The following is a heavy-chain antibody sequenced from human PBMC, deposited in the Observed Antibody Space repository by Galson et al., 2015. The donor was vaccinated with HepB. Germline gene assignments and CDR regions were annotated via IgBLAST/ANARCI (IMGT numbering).Heavy chain of an antibody. D-gene: IGHD3-10*01. J-gene: IGHJ4*02. CDR3: VKNSGRDGGGY. V-gene: IGHV3-11*03. CDR2: ISGTSSDT. Sequence: SLRLSCAASGFTFSDYYMSWIRQAPGKGLEWISYISGTSSDTNYADSMKGRFTISRDNSQNSLYLQMNSLRVEDTAMYYCVKNSGRDGGGYWGQGALVTVSS. CDR1: GFTFSDYY.